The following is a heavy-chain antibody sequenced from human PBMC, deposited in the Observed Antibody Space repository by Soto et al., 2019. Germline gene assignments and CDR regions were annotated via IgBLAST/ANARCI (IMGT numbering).Heavy chain of an antibody. Sequence: DSVKVSCKASGYTVTSYDINWVRLAPGQGLEWMGWMNGDRDNTGCRQKFQGRLTMTKDTSKSTAYMELSSLTSEDTAVYYCARRTIAHWYFDLWGRGTLVTVSS. V-gene: IGHV1-8*01. CDR3: ARRTIAHWYFDL. J-gene: IGHJ2*01. CDR1: GYTVTSYD. CDR2: MNGDRDNT. D-gene: IGHD1-1*01.